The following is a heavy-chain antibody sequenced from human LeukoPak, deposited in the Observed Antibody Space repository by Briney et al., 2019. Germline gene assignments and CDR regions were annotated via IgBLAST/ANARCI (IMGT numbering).Heavy chain of an antibody. CDR3: ARDQGYYDILTTYYYYGMDV. CDR1: VGTFSSYA. CDR2: IIPIFGTA. J-gene: IGHJ6*04. Sequence: SVKVSCKASVGTFSSYAISWVRQAPGQGLEWMGGIIPIFGTANYAQKFQGRVTITADESTSTAYMELSSLRSEDTAVYYCARDQGYYDILTTYYYYGMDVWGKGTTVTVSS. V-gene: IGHV1-69*01. D-gene: IGHD3-9*01.